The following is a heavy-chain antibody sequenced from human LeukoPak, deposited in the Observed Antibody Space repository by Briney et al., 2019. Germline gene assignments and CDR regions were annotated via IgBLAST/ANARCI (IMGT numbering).Heavy chain of an antibody. D-gene: IGHD2-21*01. CDR3: ASAREYCGSAECYEYFQH. V-gene: IGHV3-53*01. CDR2: IYSGGST. Sequence: GGSLRPSCAASGVTVGTNSMSWARQSPGKGLEWVSVIYSGGSTYNADSVNGRFTVSRDNSRNTLFLQMNNLRAEDTALYFCASAREYCGSAECYEYFQHWGQGTLVIVSS. J-gene: IGHJ1*01. CDR1: GVTVGTNS.